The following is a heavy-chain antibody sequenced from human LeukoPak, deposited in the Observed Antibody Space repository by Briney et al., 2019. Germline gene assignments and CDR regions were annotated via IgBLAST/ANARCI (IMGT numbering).Heavy chain of an antibody. Sequence: ESGPTLVKPTQTLTLTCTFSGFSLSTSGVGVGWIRQPPEKALEWLALIYWDDDERYSPSLKSRLTITKDTSKNQVVLTMTTMDPVDTGTYYCAHTGKDYSGSGSYYRVDYWGQGNLVTVSS. CDR1: GFSLSTSGVG. V-gene: IGHV2-5*02. CDR2: IYWDDDE. D-gene: IGHD3-10*01. J-gene: IGHJ4*02. CDR3: AHTGKDYSGSGSYYRVDY.